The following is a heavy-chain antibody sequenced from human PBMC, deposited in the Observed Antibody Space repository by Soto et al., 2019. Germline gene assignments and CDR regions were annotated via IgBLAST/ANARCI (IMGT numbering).Heavy chain of an antibody. CDR3: EKVPLRPYYFDY. V-gene: IGHV3-23*01. CDR1: GFTFSNYA. J-gene: IGHJ4*02. Sequence: VQLLDSGGGLVQPGGSLRLSCAASGFTFSNYAMNWVRQAPGKGLEWVSNISNSGGSTNYADSVKGRFTISRDNSKNTLYLQLNSVRAEDTAVYYCEKVPLRPYYFDYRGQGTLVTVSS. CDR2: ISNSGGST. D-gene: IGHD4-17*01.